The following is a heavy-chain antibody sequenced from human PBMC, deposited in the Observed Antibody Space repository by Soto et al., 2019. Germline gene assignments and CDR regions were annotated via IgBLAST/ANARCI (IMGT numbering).Heavy chain of an antibody. V-gene: IGHV5-51*01. CDR1: GFSFSKYK. Sequence: GESLKISCEGSGFSFSKYKIGWVRQMPGKGLEWMGIINPGDSDTRYSPSFQGQVTISADKSISTAYLQWSSLKASDTAMYYCARQPYYYYMDVWGKGTTVTVSS. CDR2: INPGDSDT. J-gene: IGHJ6*03. CDR3: ARQPYYYYMDV.